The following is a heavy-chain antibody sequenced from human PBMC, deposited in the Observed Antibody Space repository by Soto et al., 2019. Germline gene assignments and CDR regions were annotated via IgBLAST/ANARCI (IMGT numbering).Heavy chain of an antibody. D-gene: IGHD5-12*01. Sequence: ASVKVSCKASGYTFTSYGISWVRQAPGQGLEWMGWISAYNGNTNYAQKLQGRVTMTTDTSTSTAYMELRSLRSDDTAVYYCAKEKRHGYNPSFYYFDYWGQGTLVTVSS. CDR1: GYTFTSYG. CDR2: ISAYNGNT. J-gene: IGHJ4*02. V-gene: IGHV1-18*04. CDR3: AKEKRHGYNPSFYYFDY.